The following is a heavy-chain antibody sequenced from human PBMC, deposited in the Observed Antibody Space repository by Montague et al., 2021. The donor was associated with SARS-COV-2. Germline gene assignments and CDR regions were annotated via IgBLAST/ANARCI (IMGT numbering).Heavy chain of an antibody. J-gene: IGHJ4*02. Sequence: SLRLSCAASGFTVSDNFMTWVRQAPGRGLEWVSIIYSDGNTYYTDSVRGRFTISRDYSKNTLFLQMNSLRLEGTAVYYCARGESTGWYNYFDYWGQGTLVTVSS. V-gene: IGHV3-66*02. D-gene: IGHD6-19*01. CDR2: IYSDGNT. CDR3: ARGESTGWYNYFDY. CDR1: GFTVSDNF.